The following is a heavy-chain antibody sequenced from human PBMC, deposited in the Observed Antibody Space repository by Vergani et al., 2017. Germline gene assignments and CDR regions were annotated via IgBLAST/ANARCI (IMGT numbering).Heavy chain of an antibody. CDR3: ARGRASDCXGGSCHSFRRYYYYYRDV. CDR1: GGSFSRYY. Sequence: QVQLQQWGAGLLKPSETLSLTCAVYGGSFSRYYWSWIRQPPGKGLEWIGEINHRGSTNYNPSLKSRVTISVDTSKNQCSLKLSSVTAADTAVYYCARGRASDCXGGSCHSFRRYYYYYRDVWGKGTMVTVSS. CDR2: INHRGST. V-gene: IGHV4-34*01. J-gene: IGHJ6*03. D-gene: IGHD2-15*01.